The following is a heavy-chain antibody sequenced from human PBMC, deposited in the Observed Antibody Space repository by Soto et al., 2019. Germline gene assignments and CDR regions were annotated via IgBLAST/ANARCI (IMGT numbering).Heavy chain of an antibody. CDR1: GFTFSNYW. J-gene: IGHJ4*02. Sequence: GGSLRLSCAASGFTFSNYWMNWVRQAPGKELEWVANINQGGSEIYYVDSLKGRFTISRDNAKNSLYLQMHSLRAEDTAVYYCARDQVAVAGTPAFDYWGQGTLVTVSS. D-gene: IGHD6-19*01. CDR2: INQGGSEI. CDR3: ARDQVAVAGTPAFDY. V-gene: IGHV3-7*01.